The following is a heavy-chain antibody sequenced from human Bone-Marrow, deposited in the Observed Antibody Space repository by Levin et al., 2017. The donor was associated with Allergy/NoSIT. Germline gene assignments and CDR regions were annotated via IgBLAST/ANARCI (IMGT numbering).Heavy chain of an antibody. CDR3: AREGFDP. J-gene: IGHJ5*02. Sequence: GESLKISCVASGFTFSNYGMHWVRQAPGKGLEWVAVIWYDESKTYYVDSVKGRFTISRDNSKNTLYLQMNGLRTEDTAVYYCAREGFDPWGQGTLVTVSS. CDR1: GFTFSNYG. V-gene: IGHV3-33*01. CDR2: IWYDESKT.